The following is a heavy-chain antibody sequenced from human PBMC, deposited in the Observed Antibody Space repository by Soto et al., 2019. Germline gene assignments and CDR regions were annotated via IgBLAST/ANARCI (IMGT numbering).Heavy chain of an antibody. J-gene: IGHJ5*02. CDR3: ARVRDWFDP. Sequence: PSETLSLTCAVYGGSFSGYCWNWIRQPPGKGPVWIGEIGHSGYTNYNPSLKSRDTISVDPYKNQFSLRLTSVTAADTAVYYCARVRDWFDPWGQGTLVTVSS. D-gene: IGHD3-3*01. CDR1: GGSFSGYC. CDR2: IGHSGYT. V-gene: IGHV4-34*01.